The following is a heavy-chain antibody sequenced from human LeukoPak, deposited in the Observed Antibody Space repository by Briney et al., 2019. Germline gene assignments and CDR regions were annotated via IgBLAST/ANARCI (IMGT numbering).Heavy chain of an antibody. CDR3: ARDRVYYYDSSGLSY. CDR1: GFTFSSYD. D-gene: IGHD3-22*01. J-gene: IGHJ4*02. CDR2: IGTAGDT. Sequence: PGGSLRLSCAASGFTFSSYDVHWVRQATGKGLEWVSAIGTAGDTYYPGSVKGRFTISRENAKNTLYLQMNSLRAEDTAVYYCARDRVYYYDSSGLSYWGQGTLVTVSS. V-gene: IGHV3-13*01.